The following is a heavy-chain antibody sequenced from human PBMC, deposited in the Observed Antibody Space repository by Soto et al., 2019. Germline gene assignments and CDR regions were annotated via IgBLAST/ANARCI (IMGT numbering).Heavy chain of an antibody. CDR1: GFSVNSSRVA. CDR2: IHCNDKT. J-gene: IGHJ4*02. CDR3: ARTLTATAILGELFDS. Sequence: QITLRESCPTLVRPTQTLTLTCSFSGFSVNSSRVAVGWIRQPPGKALEWLALIHCNDKTFYSPSLRSRLTITKDTSRNQVDLRMTNMEPVDTGTYFCARTLTATAILGELFDSWGQGTLVTVSS. V-gene: IGHV2-5*01. D-gene: IGHD2-2*02.